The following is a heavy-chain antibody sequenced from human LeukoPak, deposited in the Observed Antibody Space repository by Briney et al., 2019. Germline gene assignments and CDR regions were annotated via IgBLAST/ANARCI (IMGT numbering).Heavy chain of an antibody. J-gene: IGHJ5*02. D-gene: IGHD4-17*01. V-gene: IGHV1-69*05. Sequence: GASVKVSCKASGGTFSSYAISWVRQAPGQGLEWRGWIIPIFGTANYAQKFQGRVTITTDESTSTAYMELSSLRSEDTAVYYCARGGEYDHGDYVVGWFDPWGQGTLVTVSS. CDR3: ARGGEYDHGDYVVGWFDP. CDR1: GGTFSSYA. CDR2: IIPIFGTA.